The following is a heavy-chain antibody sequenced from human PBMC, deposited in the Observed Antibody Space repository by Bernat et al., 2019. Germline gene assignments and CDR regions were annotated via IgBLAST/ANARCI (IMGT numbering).Heavy chain of an antibody. J-gene: IGHJ4*02. CDR3: ARRVVQIDY. D-gene: IGHD1-1*01. CDR1: GFTFSNYW. V-gene: IGHV3-74*01. CDR2: INSDGSST. Sequence: EGHLVESGGGLVLPGGSLRLSCAASGFTFSNYWMHWVRQVPGKGLVWVSRINSDGSSTTYADSVKGRFTISRDNAKNTLYLQMNSLRAEDTAVYYCARRVVQIDYWGQGTLVTVSS.